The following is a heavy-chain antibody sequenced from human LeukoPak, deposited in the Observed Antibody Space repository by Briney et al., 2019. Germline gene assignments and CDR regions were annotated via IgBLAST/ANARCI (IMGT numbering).Heavy chain of an antibody. CDR3: AKAYGTNGYFQLPIDF. CDR2: ITGDGITT. V-gene: IGHV3-23*01. Sequence: GSLRLSCAASGFTFTTNAMTWVRQAPGKGLECVSAITGDGITTYYADSVKGRFTISRDNSRYILYLQLTNLRAEDTAIYYCAKAYGTNGYFQLPIDFWGQGTLVTVSS. CDR1: GFTFTTNA. J-gene: IGHJ4*02. D-gene: IGHD2-8*01.